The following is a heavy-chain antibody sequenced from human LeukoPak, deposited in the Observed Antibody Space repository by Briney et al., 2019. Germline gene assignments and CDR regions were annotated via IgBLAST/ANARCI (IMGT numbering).Heavy chain of an antibody. CDR1: GGSISSSSYY. CDR3: ARFSTVVTDAFDI. Sequence: SETLSLTCTVSGGSISSSSYYWGWIRQPPGKGLEWIGYIYYSGSTNYNPSLKSRVTISVDTSKNQFSLKLSSVTAADTAVYYCARFSTVVTDAFDIWGQGTMVTVSS. D-gene: IGHD4-23*01. V-gene: IGHV4-61*05. J-gene: IGHJ3*02. CDR2: IYYSGST.